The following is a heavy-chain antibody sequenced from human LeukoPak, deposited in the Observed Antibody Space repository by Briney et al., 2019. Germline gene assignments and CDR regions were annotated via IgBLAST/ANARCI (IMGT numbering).Heavy chain of an antibody. CDR2: IRPNSGDT. CDR3: VRGGGNYYVDY. CDR1: GYXFTVYN. J-gene: IGHJ4*02. V-gene: IGHV1-2*02. Sequence: ASVKVSCMVSGYXFTVYNIHWVRQAPGQGLEWMGWIRPNSGDTKFAQSFQDRVTMTRDTSISTAYMELNRLTTDDTAVYYCVRGGGNYYVDYWGQGAPVTVSS. D-gene: IGHD1-7*01.